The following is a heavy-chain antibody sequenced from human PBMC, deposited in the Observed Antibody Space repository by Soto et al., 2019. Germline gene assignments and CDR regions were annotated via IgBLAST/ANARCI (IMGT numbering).Heavy chain of an antibody. V-gene: IGHV3-23*01. Sequence: LRLSCAASGFTLRTYAMNWVRQAPGKGLEWVSGISGSGGNTYYADSVKGRFTISRDNSKNTLYLQMNSLRAEDTAVYFCATCVTISGGNYYYYYGMDVWGQGTTVTVSS. CDR2: ISGSGGNT. J-gene: IGHJ6*02. CDR1: GFTLRTYA. D-gene: IGHD3-3*01. CDR3: ATCVTISGGNYYYYYGMDV.